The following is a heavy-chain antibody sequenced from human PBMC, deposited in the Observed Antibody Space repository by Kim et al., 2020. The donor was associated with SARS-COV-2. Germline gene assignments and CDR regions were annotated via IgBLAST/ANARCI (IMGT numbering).Heavy chain of an antibody. J-gene: IGHJ4*02. D-gene: IGHD6-6*01. Sequence: GGSLRLSCAASGFTFDDYAMHWVRQAPGKGLEWVSGISWNSGSIGYADSVKGRFTISRDNAKNSLYLQMNSLRAEDTALYYCEKLPHFYSSSDYWGQGTLVTVSS. CDR3: EKLPHFYSSSDY. CDR1: GFTFDDYA. CDR2: ISWNSGSI. V-gene: IGHV3-9*01.